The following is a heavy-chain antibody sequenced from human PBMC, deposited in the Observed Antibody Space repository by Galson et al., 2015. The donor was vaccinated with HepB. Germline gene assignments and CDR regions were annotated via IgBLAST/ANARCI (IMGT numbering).Heavy chain of an antibody. J-gene: IGHJ6*02. D-gene: IGHD7-27*01. Sequence: SLRLSCAASGFTFSSYALSWVRQAPGKGLDWVSAISGTGGRPYYADSVKGRFTISRDNSKNTLYLQMNSLRAEDTAVYFCAKGALTGSRFYYGMDVWGLGTTVTVSS. CDR2: ISGTGGRP. V-gene: IGHV3-23*01. CDR1: GFTFSSYA. CDR3: AKGALTGSRFYYGMDV.